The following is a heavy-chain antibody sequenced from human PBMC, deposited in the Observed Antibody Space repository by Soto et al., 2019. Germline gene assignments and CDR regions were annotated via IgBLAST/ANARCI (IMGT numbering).Heavy chain of an antibody. D-gene: IGHD2-2*01. Sequence: PSETLSLTCAVSGGSISSSNWCSWVLQPPGKGLEWIGEIYHSGSTNYNPSLKSRVTISVDKSKNTFSLKLSSVTAADTAVYYCARDSGRVGRYCSSPGCRLRWFDPWGQGTLVTVSS. CDR2: IYHSGST. J-gene: IGHJ5*02. CDR1: GGSISSSNW. CDR3: ARDSGRVGRYCSSPGCRLRWFDP. V-gene: IGHV4-4*02.